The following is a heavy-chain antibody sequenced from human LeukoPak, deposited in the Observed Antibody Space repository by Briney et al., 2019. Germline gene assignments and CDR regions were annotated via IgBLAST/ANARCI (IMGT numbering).Heavy chain of an antibody. J-gene: IGHJ5*02. CDR1: GFTVSRNY. D-gene: IGHD6-13*01. CDR2: IYSGDNT. CDR3: ASLIAAADSNWFDP. Sequence: PGGSLRLSCAVSGFTVSRNYMSWVRQAPGKGLEWVSVIYSGDNTYYADSVKGRFTISRDNSKNTLYLQMNSLRAEDTAVYYCASLIAAADSNWFDPWGQGTLVTVSS. V-gene: IGHV3-53*01.